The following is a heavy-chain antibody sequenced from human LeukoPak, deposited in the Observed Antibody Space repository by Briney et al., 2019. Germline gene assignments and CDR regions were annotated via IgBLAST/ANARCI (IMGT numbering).Heavy chain of an antibody. Sequence: GGSLRLSCAASGLTFSNHAMSWVRQAPGKGLEWVSAISSSGGSTYYADSVKGRFTISRDSSKNTLYPQMSSLRAEDTAVYYCLAKTSGWSNPFDYWGQGTLVTVSS. V-gene: IGHV3-23*01. J-gene: IGHJ4*02. CDR3: LAKTSGWSNPFDY. CDR1: GLTFSNHA. D-gene: IGHD6-19*01. CDR2: ISSSGGST.